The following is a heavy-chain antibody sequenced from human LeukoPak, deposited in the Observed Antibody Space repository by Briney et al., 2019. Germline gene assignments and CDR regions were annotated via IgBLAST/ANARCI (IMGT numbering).Heavy chain of an antibody. CDR2: ISGSGGST. J-gene: IGHJ6*02. CDR1: GFTFSSYA. Sequence: PGGSLRLSCAASGFTFSSYAMSWVRQAPGKGLEWVSAISGSGGSTYYADSVKGRFTISRDNSKNTLYLQMNSLRAEDTAVYYCARDCSSTSCHEDYYYYYGMDVWGQGTTVTVSS. D-gene: IGHD2-2*01. V-gene: IGHV3-23*01. CDR3: ARDCSSTSCHEDYYYYYGMDV.